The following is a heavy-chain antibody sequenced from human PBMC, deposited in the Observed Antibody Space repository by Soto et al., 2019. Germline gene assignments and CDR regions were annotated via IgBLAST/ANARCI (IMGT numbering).Heavy chain of an antibody. CDR1: GGSFSGNY. CDR3: AAGSGWYEYFDY. Sequence: QVQLQQWGAGLLKPSETLSLACAVYGGSFSGNYWSWIRQPPGKGLEGIGEIDHSGSTHYNPSLKSGVSMSVDTSKNHFSLKVISVTAADTAVYYCAAGSGWYEYFDYWGQGSLVTVSS. V-gene: IGHV4-34*01. J-gene: IGHJ4*02. D-gene: IGHD6-19*01. CDR2: IDHSGST.